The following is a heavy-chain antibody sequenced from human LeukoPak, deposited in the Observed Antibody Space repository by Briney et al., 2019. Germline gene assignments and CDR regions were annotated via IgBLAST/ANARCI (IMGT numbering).Heavy chain of an antibody. J-gene: IGHJ3*01. CDR2: ISKDSSAT. CDR1: GFAFNTYS. V-gene: IGHV3-23*01. CDR3: AKGYSGYDYWAFDV. Sequence: GGSLRLSCTASGFAFNTYSMTWVRQAPGKGLEWVAAISKDSSATYYAGSVKGRFTISRDNSKNTLYLQMISLRAEDTALYYCAKGYSGYDYWAFDVWGQGTMVTVSS. D-gene: IGHD5-12*01.